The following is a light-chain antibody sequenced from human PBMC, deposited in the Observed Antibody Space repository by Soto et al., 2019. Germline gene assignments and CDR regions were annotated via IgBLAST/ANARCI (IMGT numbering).Light chain of an antibody. CDR2: SAS. Sequence: DILLTQSPSSLSASLADRVTITCGASQSIANFLNWYQQKPGRAPKLLISSASHLQSGVPSRFSGSGSGTDFTLTISSLQREDFATYYCQQSYSSSEWTFGQGTKVDIK. J-gene: IGKJ1*01. CDR1: QSIANF. V-gene: IGKV1-39*01. CDR3: QQSYSSSEWT.